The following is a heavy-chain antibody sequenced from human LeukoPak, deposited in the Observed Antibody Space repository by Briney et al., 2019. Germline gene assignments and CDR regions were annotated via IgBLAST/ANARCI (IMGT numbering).Heavy chain of an antibody. V-gene: IGHV4-39*01. J-gene: IGHJ4*02. CDR3: ATWRTAKTGFDY. CDR2: IYYSGSP. Sequence: SETLSLTCTVSGGSISSNNYYWGWIRQPPGRGLEWIGSIYYSGSPYYNPSLKSRVTISVDTSKNQFSLRLRSVTAADTAVYYCATWRTAKTGFDYSGQGTLVTVSS. CDR1: GGSISSNNYY. D-gene: IGHD1-1*01.